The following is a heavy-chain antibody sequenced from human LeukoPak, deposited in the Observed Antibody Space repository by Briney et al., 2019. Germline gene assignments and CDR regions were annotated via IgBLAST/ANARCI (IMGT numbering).Heavy chain of an antibody. CDR2: IYHSGST. CDR3: ARGVPATAHSDY. V-gene: IGHV4-30-2*01. Sequence: PSETLSLTCTVSGGSISSGGYYWSWIRQPPGKGLEWIGYIYHSGSTYYNPSLKSRVTISVDRSKNQFSLKLSSVTAADTAVYYCARGVPATAHSDYWGQGTLVTVSS. D-gene: IGHD2-2*01. J-gene: IGHJ4*02. CDR1: GGSISSGGYY.